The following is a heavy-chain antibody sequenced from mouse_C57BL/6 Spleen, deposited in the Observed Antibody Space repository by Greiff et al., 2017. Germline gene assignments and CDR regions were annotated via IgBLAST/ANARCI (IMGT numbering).Heavy chain of an antibody. D-gene: IGHD2-10*02. Sequence: QVQLQQSGPELVKPGASVKISCKASGYAFSSSWMNWVKQRPGKGLEWIGRIYTGDGDTNYNGKFKGKATLTADKSSSKAYMQLSRLTSEDSAVYFGADPWAYGNSGYWYFDVWGTGTTVTVSS. J-gene: IGHJ1*03. V-gene: IGHV1-82*01. CDR3: ADPWAYGNSGYWYFDV. CDR2: IYTGDGDT. CDR1: GYAFSSSW.